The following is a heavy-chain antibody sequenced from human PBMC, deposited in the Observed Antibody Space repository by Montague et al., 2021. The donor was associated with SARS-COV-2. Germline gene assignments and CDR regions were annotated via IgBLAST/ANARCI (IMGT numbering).Heavy chain of an antibody. Sequence: SETLSLTCAVSGASLASGYWWSWVRQSPGKGLEWIAEIHHTGGSNYNPSLVSRVTIFLDHSKNHLTLTLSLVTAADTAMYYCASHPVWQQLCTWGQGTLVTVSA. CDR3: ASHPVWQQLCT. J-gene: IGHJ5*02. CDR2: IHHTGGS. CDR1: GASLASGYW. V-gene: IGHV4-4*02. D-gene: IGHD1-1*01.